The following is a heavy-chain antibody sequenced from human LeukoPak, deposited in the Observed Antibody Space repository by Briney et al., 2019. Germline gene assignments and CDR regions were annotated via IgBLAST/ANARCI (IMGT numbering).Heavy chain of an antibody. J-gene: IGHJ4*02. Sequence: GGSLRPSCAASGFTFRTYGMHWVRQAPGKGLEWVAATSYDGSSKDYADSVKGRFTISRDESKNTLYLQMNSLRAEDTAVYYCARDSLAFDYWGQGTLVTVSS. V-gene: IGHV3-30-3*01. CDR1: GFTFRTYG. CDR2: TSYDGSSK. CDR3: ARDSLAFDY. D-gene: IGHD3-3*02.